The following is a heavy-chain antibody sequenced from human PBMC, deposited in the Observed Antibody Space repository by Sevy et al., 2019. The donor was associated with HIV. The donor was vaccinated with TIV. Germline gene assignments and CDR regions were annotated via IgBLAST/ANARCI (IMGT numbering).Heavy chain of an antibody. CDR1: GFSVSRNH. V-gene: IGHV3-53*01. CDR3: ARRLSSAWYFDF. CDR2: IYSDGTT. Sequence: GGSLRLSCAASGFSVSRNHINWVRQAPGKGQEWISVIYSDGTTQYADSVMGRVTISRDTSNNTVYLQVSSLRADDTAVYYCARRLSSAWYFDFWGQGTLVTVSS. D-gene: IGHD6-19*01. J-gene: IGHJ4*02.